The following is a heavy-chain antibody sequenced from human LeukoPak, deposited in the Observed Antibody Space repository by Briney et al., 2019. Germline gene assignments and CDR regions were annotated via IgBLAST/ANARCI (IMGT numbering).Heavy chain of an antibody. CDR1: GYTFTSYD. D-gene: IGHD4-23*01. CDR2: MNPNSGNT. CDR3: ARDYDYGGTIDY. Sequence: ASVKVSCKASGYTFTSYDINWVRQATGQGLEWMGWMNPNSGNTGYAQKFQGRVTITRNTSISTAYMELSSLRSEDTAVYYCARDYDYGGTIDYWGQGTLVTVSS. J-gene: IGHJ4*02. V-gene: IGHV1-8*03.